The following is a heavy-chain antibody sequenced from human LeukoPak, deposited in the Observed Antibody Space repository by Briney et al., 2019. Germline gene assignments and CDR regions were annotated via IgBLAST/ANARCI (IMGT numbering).Heavy chain of an antibody. CDR1: GYSFTTYW. D-gene: IGHD5-12*01. Sequence: GESLKIYCKCSGYSFTTYWIGWVRQMPGKGLEWMGINYPGDSDTTYSPSFQGQVTMSPDKSISTAYLQWSSLKASDTAMYYCARRVSSSGFDAFDVWGQGTMVTVSS. CDR3: ARRVSSSGFDAFDV. V-gene: IGHV5-51*01. CDR2: NYPGDSDT. J-gene: IGHJ3*01.